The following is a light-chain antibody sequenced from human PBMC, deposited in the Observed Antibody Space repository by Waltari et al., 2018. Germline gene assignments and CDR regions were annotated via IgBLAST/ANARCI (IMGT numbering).Light chain of an antibody. J-gene: IGLJ2*01. CDR1: SSNIGSNY. Sequence: QSVLTQPPSASGTPGQRVTISCSGSSSNIGSNYVYWYQQLPGTAPKLLIYRNNQRPSGGPARFSCSRPGTSASLAISGLRSEDEADYYCATWDVRLSGVVFGGGTKLTVL. V-gene: IGLV1-47*01. CDR3: ATWDVRLSGVV. CDR2: RNN.